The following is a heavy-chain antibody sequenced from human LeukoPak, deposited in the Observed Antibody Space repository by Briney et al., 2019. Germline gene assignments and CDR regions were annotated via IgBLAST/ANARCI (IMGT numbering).Heavy chain of an antibody. Sequence: GGSLRLSXAASGFTFSNYAVTWVRQAPGKGLEWVSAISGSGGSTYYVDSVKGRFTISRDNSKNTLYLQMNSLRAEDTAVYYCAKGSYYCCNNCPQYYYYMDVWGKGTTVIVSS. J-gene: IGHJ6*03. CDR2: ISGSGGST. CDR1: GFTFSNYA. CDR3: AKGSYYCCNNCPQYYYYMDV. V-gene: IGHV3-23*01. D-gene: IGHD1-20*01.